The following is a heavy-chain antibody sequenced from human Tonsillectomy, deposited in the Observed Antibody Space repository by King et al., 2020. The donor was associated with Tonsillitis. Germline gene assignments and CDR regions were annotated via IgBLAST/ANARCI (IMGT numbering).Heavy chain of an antibody. J-gene: IGHJ3*02. D-gene: IGHD2-2*01. Sequence: QLVQSGAEVKKPGSSVKVSCKASGGIFSSYDISWVRQAPGQGLEWMGRIIPMFTTPKYAQKFQGRVTITADESMATAYLELTSLRPEDTAVYYCTRGQGCLYAFYIWGQGTMVTVSS. CDR3: TRGQGCLYAFYI. V-gene: IGHV1-69*01. CDR1: GGIFSSYD. CDR2: IIPMFTTP.